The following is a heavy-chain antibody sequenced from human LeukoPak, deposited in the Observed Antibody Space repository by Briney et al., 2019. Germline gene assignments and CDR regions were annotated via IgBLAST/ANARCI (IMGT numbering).Heavy chain of an antibody. CDR1: GFTFSDHY. CDR3: VRGKNSFDY. V-gene: IGHV3-72*01. D-gene: IGHD2/OR15-2a*01. Sequence: GGSLRLSCAASGFTFSDHYMDWVRQAPGKGLEWVGRSRNKANSYTTEYAASVKGRFTVSRDDSKDLLYLRMSSLKIEDTAVYYCVRGKNSFDYWGRGTLVTVSS. CDR2: SRNKANSYTT. J-gene: IGHJ4*02.